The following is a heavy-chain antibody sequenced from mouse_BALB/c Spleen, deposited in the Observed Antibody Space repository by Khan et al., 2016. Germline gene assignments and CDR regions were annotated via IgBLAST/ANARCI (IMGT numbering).Heavy chain of an antibody. D-gene: IGHD2-12*01. CDR3: SSDYDGFAY. V-gene: IGHV2-6-7*01. CDR1: GFSLTGYG. CDR2: IWGDGRT. J-gene: IGHJ3*01. Sequence: QVQLKELGPGLVPPSQSLSITCTVSGFSLTGYGVNWVRQPPGKGLEWLGKIWGDGRTDYNAALKSRVSISKDNSKSQVFLKMNSLQTDETANYXCSSDYDGFAYWGQGTLVIVSA.